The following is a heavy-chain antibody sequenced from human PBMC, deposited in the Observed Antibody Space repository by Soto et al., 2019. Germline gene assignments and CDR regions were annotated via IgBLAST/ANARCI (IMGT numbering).Heavy chain of an antibody. J-gene: IGHJ6*02. CDR1: GDTFSSYT. D-gene: IGHD2-21*02. V-gene: IGHV3-30-3*01. Sequence: QVQLVESGGGVVQPGRSLRLSCAASGDTFSSYTMHWVRQAPGKGLEWVAVISYDGINKYSADSVKGRFTISRDNSKSTLYLQMDSLRAEDTALYYCATDKAYCGGDCSYYYYHGMDVWGQGTTVTVSS. CDR2: ISYDGINK. CDR3: ATDKAYCGGDCSYYYYHGMDV.